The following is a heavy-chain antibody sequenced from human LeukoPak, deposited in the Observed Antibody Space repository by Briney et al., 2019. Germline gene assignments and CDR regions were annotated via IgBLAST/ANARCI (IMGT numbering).Heavy chain of an antibody. CDR3: ARLRNYCDY. D-gene: IGHD4-17*01. CDR2: IHSSGST. J-gene: IGHJ4*02. Sequence: SETLSLTCTVSGDSISGYYWTWMRQPPGKGLEWIGYIHSSGSTKYNPSLESRVTISIDTSKNQFSLKLSSVTAADTAVYYCARLRNYCDYWGQRTLVTVSS. CDR1: GDSISGYY. V-gene: IGHV4-59*01.